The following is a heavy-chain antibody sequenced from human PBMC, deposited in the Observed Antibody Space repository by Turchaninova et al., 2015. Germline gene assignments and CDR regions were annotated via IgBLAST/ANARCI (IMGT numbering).Heavy chain of an antibody. CDR2: IRHYESNK. D-gene: IGHD3-22*01. CDR1: GFTFRNYG. Sequence: QVQLVESGGGVVQPGGSLRLSCAASGFTFRNYGMPWVRQAPGMGLEWLTFIRHYESNKYYTDSGNGRFAISRDNSKNTLYLQMNSPRPEDTAVYYCANSRGPKYDTGWGSIDSWGQGTLVTVSS. J-gene: IGHJ4*02. CDR3: ANSRGPKYDTGWGSIDS. V-gene: IGHV3-30*02.